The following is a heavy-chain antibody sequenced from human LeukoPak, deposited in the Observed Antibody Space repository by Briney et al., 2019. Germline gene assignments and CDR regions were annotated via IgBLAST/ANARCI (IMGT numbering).Heavy chain of an antibody. V-gene: IGHV3-48*03. J-gene: IGHJ6*04. CDR2: ISSSGSTI. CDR1: GFTFSSYE. D-gene: IGHD3-3*01. CDR3: TRDHDFWRGPLDV. Sequence: GGSLRLSCAASGFTFSSYEMNWVRQAPGKGLEWVSYISSSGSTIYYADSVKGRFTISRDDSKSIAYLQMNSLKTEDTGVYYCTRDHDFWRGPLDVWGKGTTVTVSS.